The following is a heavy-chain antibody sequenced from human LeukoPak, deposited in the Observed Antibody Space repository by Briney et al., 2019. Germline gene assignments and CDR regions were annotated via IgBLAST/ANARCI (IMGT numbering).Heavy chain of an antibody. J-gene: IGHJ4*02. CDR3: ARGVYYYDSSGYYLYHFDY. CDR2: INSDGSST. V-gene: IGHV3-74*01. D-gene: IGHD3-22*01. Sequence: GGSLGLSCAASGYTFSSYWMHWVRQAPGKGLVWVSRINSDGSSTSYADSVKGRFTISRDNAKNTLYLQMNSLRAEDTAVYYCARGVYYYDSSGYYLYHFDYWGQGTLVTVSS. CDR1: GYTFSSYW.